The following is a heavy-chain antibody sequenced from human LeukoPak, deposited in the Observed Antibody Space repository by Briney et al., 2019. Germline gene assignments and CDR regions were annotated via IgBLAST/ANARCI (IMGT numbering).Heavy chain of an antibody. CDR3: ARADCDYPNWFDP. Sequence: SETLSLTCAVSGGSISSGGYSWSWIRQPPGKGLEWIGYIYHSGSTYYNPSLKSRVTISVDRSKNQFSLKLSSVTAADTAVYYCARADCDYPNWFDPWGQGTLVTVSS. J-gene: IGHJ5*02. CDR2: IYHSGST. D-gene: IGHD4-17*01. V-gene: IGHV4-30-2*01. CDR1: GGSISSGGYS.